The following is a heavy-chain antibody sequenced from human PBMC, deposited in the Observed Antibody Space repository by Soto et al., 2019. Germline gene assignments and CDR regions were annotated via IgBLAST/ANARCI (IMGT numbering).Heavy chain of an antibody. CDR1: GGSFSGYY. Sequence: KTSETLSLTCAVYGGSFSGYYWSWIRQPPGKGLEWIGEINHSGSTNYNPSLKSRVTISVDTSKNQFSLKLSSVTAADTAVYYCARGSNSSWSLDYWGQGTLVTVSS. J-gene: IGHJ4*02. V-gene: IGHV4-34*01. D-gene: IGHD6-13*01. CDR2: INHSGST. CDR3: ARGSNSSWSLDY.